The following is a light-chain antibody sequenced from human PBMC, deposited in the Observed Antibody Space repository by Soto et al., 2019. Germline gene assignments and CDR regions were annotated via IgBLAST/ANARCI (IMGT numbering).Light chain of an antibody. CDR3: LQYISYPLT. CDR1: QSLNSE. V-gene: IGKV1-5*03. CDR2: KAS. J-gene: IGKJ4*01. Sequence: DIQMTQSPSSLSASVGDSVIITCRASQSLNSELAWYQQKPGKAPKVLICKASSLESGVPSRFSGSGSGTEFTLAISSLQPDDFATYYCLQYISYPLTFGGGTKVEIK.